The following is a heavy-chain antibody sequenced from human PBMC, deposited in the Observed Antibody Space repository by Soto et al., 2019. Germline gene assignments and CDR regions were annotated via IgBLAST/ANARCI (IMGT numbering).Heavy chain of an antibody. CDR1: GGTFSSYA. CDR2: IIPIFGTA. D-gene: IGHD6-6*01. CDR3: ARILSREYSSSPGLDY. J-gene: IGHJ4*02. V-gene: IGHV1-69*05. Sequence: SVKVSCKASGGTFSSYAISWVRQAPGQGLEWMGGIIPIFGTANYAQKFQGRVTMTTDESTSTAYMELRSLRSDDTAVYYCARILSREYSSSPGLDYWGQGTLVTVSS.